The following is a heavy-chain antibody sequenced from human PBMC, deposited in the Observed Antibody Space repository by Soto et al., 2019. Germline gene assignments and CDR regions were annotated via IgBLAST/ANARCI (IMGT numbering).Heavy chain of an antibody. CDR2: ISAHNGNT. CDR3: ARGRYGDY. CDR1: GYTFTSYG. V-gene: IGHV1-18*01. D-gene: IGHD1-1*01. Sequence: QVHLVQSGAEVKKPGASVKVSCKASGYTFTSYGITWVRQAPGQGLEWMGWISAHNGNTDYAQKLQGRVIVTIDTSTRTAYMALRSLRSDDTAVYYCARGRYGDYWGQGALVTVSS. J-gene: IGHJ4*02.